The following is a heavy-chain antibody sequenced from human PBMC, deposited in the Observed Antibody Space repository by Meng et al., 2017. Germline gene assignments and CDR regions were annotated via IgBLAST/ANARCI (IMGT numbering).Heavy chain of an antibody. CDR1: CYTVTSEG. J-gene: IGHJ4*02. Sequence: VQPAEPGSEDQTPGASVTFSCKALCYTVTSEGISWVRQAPGQGLEWFVWISDYNGNPYYAQQHQGRVTITKDTYTSTAYMELRSLRSDETAVYYCVRWFGELSFDYWGQGTLVTVSS. CDR2: ISDYNGNP. V-gene: IGHV1-18*01. D-gene: IGHD3-10*01. CDR3: VRWFGELSFDY.